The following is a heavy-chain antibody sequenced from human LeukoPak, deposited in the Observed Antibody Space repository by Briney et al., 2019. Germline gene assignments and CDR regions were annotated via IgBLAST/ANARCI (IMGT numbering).Heavy chain of an antibody. D-gene: IGHD3-22*01. CDR3: ARGATISSGWITFDP. Sequence: ASVKVSCKASGYTFTSYGISWVRQAPGQGLEWMGWISAYNGNTNYAQKLQGRVTMATDTSTSTAYMELRSLRSDDTAVYYCARGATISSGWITFDPWGQGTLVTVSS. V-gene: IGHV1-18*01. J-gene: IGHJ5*02. CDR2: ISAYNGNT. CDR1: GYTFTSYG.